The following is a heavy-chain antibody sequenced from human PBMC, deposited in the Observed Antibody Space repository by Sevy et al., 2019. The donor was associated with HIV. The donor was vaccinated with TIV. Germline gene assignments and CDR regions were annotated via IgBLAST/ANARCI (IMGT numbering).Heavy chain of an antibody. CDR3: AKDINRGCDGVNCYSYYYYFNGLDV. D-gene: IGHD2-21*01. Sequence: GGSLRLSCAASGFPFNDHAMHWVRVVPGKGLEWVSGISWNSRNIGYADSVKGRFTISRDNTRHSVYLEMHSLRPEDTALYYCAKDINRGCDGVNCYSYYYYFNGLDVWGQGTTVTVSS. CDR1: GFPFNDHA. V-gene: IGHV3-9*01. J-gene: IGHJ6*02. CDR2: ISWNSRNI.